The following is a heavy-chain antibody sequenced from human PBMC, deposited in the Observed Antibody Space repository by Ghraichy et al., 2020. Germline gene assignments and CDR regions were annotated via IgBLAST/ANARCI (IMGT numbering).Heavy chain of an antibody. V-gene: IGHV3-66*02. J-gene: IGHJ6*02. CDR3: ARGIEANDFWSAYYRDHYAGMAV. D-gene: IGHD3-3*01. CDR2: IYNGGTK. CDR1: GFSVSAYY. Sequence: GGSLRLSCAASGFSVSAYYITWVRQAPGKGLEWVSIIYNGGTKYYSDSVKGRFTISRDNSKNIVYVQMNNLRPEDTAVYYCARGIEANDFWSAYYRDHYAGMAVWGQGTTVIVSS.